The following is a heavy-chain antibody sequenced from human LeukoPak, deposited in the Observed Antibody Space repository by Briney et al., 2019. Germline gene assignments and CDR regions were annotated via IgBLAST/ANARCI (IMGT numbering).Heavy chain of an antibody. CDR3: AGGIKDILTGYLPFDY. CDR1: GGSISSGGYY. D-gene: IGHD3-9*01. V-gene: IGHV4-30-2*01. Sequence: PSQTLSLTCAVSGGSISSGGYYWSWIRQPPGKGLEWIGYIYHSGSTYYNPSLKSRVTISVDTSKNQFSLKLSSVTAADTAVYYCAGGIKDILTGYLPFDYWGQGTLVTVSS. CDR2: IYHSGST. J-gene: IGHJ4*02.